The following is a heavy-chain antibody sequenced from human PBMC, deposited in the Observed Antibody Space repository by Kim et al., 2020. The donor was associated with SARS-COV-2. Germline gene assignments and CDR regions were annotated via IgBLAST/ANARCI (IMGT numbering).Heavy chain of an antibody. CDR1: GGSISSSSYY. V-gene: IGHV4-39*07. CDR3: ARDVGFTFGGVSRDY. J-gene: IGHJ4*01. Sequence: SETLSLTCTVSGGSISSSSYYWGWIRQPPGKGLEWIGSIYYSGSTYYNPSLKSRVTISVDTSKNQFSLKLSSVTAADTAVYYCARDVGFTFGGVSRDYWG. CDR2: IYYSGST. D-gene: IGHD3-16*01.